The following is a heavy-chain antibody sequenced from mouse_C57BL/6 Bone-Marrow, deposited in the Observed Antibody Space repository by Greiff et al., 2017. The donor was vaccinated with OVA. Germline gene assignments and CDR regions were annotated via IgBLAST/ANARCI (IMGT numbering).Heavy chain of an antibody. V-gene: IGHV1-63*01. CDR3: ARDSSGYGN. Sequence: QVQLQQSGAALVRPGTSVKMSCKASGYTFTNYLLGCAKQRPGHGLEWIGDIYPGGGYTNYNEKFMGTATLTAVKFSSTAYMQFCGLTSEDSAVCCCARDSSGYGNWGQCTTLSVST. CDR1: GYTFTNYL. J-gene: IGHJ2*01. D-gene: IGHD3-2*02. CDR2: IYPGGGYT.